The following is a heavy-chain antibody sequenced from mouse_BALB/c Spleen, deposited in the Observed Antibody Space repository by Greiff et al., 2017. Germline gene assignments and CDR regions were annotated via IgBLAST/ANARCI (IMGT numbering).Heavy chain of an antibody. CDR1: GFTFSSYA. D-gene: IGHD2-10*01. CDR3: ARVPTYYDAMDY. CDR2: ISSGGST. Sequence: EVHLVESGGGLVKPGGSLKLSCAASGFTFSSYAMSWVRQTPEKRLEWVASISSGGSTYYPDSVKGRFTISRDNARNILYLQMSSLRSEDTAMYYCARVPTYYDAMDYWGQGTSVTVSS. J-gene: IGHJ4*01. V-gene: IGHV5-6-5*01.